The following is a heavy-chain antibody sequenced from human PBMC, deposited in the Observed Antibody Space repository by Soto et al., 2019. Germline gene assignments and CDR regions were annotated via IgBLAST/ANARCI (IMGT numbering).Heavy chain of an antibody. V-gene: IGHV3-74*01. Sequence: VPLVESGGGLVQPGGSLRLSCVASGFTFSRYWMHWVRQAPGKGLVWVSRINGDGSNTTYADSVRGRFTISRDNAKNTLYLQMNSLRAEDTAVYYCAKAGMPTGGQGTLVTVSS. J-gene: IGHJ4*02. CDR3: AKAGMPT. D-gene: IGHD3-10*01. CDR1: GFTFSRYW. CDR2: INGDGSNT.